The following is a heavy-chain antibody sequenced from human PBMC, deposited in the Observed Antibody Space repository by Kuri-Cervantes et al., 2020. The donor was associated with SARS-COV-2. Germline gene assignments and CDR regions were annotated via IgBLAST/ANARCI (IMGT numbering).Heavy chain of an antibody. D-gene: IGHD5-12*01. CDR3: AKGGYSGPPHFDY. V-gene: IGHV3-48*01. CDR1: GFTFSSYS. Sequence: GESLKISCAASGFTFSSYSMNWVRQAPGKGLEWVSYISSSSSTIYYADSVKGRFTISRDNAKNSLYLQMNSLRAEDTAVYYCAKGGYSGPPHFDYWGQGTLVTVYS. CDR2: ISSSSSTI. J-gene: IGHJ4*02.